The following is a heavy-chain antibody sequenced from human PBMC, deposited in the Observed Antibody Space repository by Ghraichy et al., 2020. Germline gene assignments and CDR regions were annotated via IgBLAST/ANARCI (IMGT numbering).Heavy chain of an antibody. CDR3: ARQDTGGFDP. J-gene: IGHJ5*02. CDR1: GGSISSDF. Sequence: SETLSLTCTVSGGSISSDFWSWIQQPPGKKLEWIGYVYYSGNTNYNPSLESRVTISVDRSKNQFSLNLRSVTAADTAVYYCARQDTGGFDPWGQGTLVTVAS. V-gene: IGHV4-59*08. CDR2: VYYSGNT. D-gene: IGHD3-10*01.